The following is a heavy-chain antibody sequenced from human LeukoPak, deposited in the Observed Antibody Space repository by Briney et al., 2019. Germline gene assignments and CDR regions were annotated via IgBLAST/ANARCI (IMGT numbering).Heavy chain of an antibody. V-gene: IGHV4-31*11. CDR3: AREATVTTAGFDY. Sequence: PSETLSLTCAVSGGSISSSNWWSWIRQHPGKGLEWIGYIYYSGSTYYNPSLKSRVTISVDTSKNQFSLKLSSVTAADTAVYYCAREATVTTAGFDYWGQGTLVTVSS. J-gene: IGHJ4*02. CDR2: IYYSGST. CDR1: GGSISSSNW. D-gene: IGHD4-17*01.